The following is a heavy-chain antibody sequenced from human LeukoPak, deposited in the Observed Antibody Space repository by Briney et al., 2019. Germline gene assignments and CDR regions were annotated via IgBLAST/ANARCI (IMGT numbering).Heavy chain of an antibody. D-gene: IGHD2-15*01. Sequence: GGSLRLSCAASGFTFSSYWMHWVRQAPGKGLVWVSRINTDGSSTSYADSVKGRFTISRDNAKNTLYLQMNSLRAEDTAVYYCARESKNLLGYCSGGSCVPDYWGQGTLVTVSS. CDR2: INTDGSST. CDR3: ARESKNLLGYCSGGSCVPDY. V-gene: IGHV3-74*01. J-gene: IGHJ4*02. CDR1: GFTFSSYW.